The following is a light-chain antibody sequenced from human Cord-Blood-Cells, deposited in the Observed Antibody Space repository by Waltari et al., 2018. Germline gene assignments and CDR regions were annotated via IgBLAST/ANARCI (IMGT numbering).Light chain of an antibody. Sequence: QSVLTQPPSVSGAPGQRVTISCTGSSSNIGAGYDVHWYQQLPGTAPKLLIYGTSIRPCGVPDRFSGSKSGTSASLAIPGLQAEDEADYYCQSYDSSLSGSVFGGGTKLTVL. V-gene: IGLV1-40*01. CDR2: GTS. J-gene: IGLJ3*02. CDR3: QSYDSSLSGSV. CDR1: SSNIGAGYD.